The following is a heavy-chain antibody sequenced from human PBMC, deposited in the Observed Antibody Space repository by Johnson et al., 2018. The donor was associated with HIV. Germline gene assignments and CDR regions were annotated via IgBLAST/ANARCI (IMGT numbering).Heavy chain of an antibody. V-gene: IGHV3-30*18. CDR1: GFTFSSYG. CDR3: AKAPSPRGAFDI. CDR2: ISYDGSNK. Sequence: QVQLVESGGGVVQPGRSLRLSCAASGFTFSSYGMHWVRQAPGKGLEWVAVISYDGSNKDYADSVKGRFTISRDNSKNTLYLQMNSLRADDTAVYYCAKAPSPRGAFDIWGQGTMVTVSS. J-gene: IGHJ3*02.